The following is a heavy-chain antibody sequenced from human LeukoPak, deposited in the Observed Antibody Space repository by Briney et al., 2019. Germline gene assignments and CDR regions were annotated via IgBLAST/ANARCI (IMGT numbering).Heavy chain of an antibody. V-gene: IGHV3-30-3*01. CDR3: ARDPSPDWNYDFDY. CDR2: ISYDGSNK. CDR1: GFTFSSYA. Sequence: PGGSLRPSCAASGFTFSSYAMHWVRQAPGKGLEWVAVISYDGSNKYYADSVKGRFTISRDNSKNTLYLQMNSLRAEDTAVYYCARDPSPDWNYDFDYWGQGTLVTVSS. J-gene: IGHJ4*02. D-gene: IGHD1-7*01.